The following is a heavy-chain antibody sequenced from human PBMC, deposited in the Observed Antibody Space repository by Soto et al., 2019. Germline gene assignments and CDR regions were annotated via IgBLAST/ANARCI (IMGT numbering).Heavy chain of an antibody. J-gene: IGHJ5*02. D-gene: IGHD2-2*01. V-gene: IGHV3-30*18. CDR3: AKSLLSGWFDP. CDR1: GFTSSSYA. Sequence: PGGSLTLSCAASGFTSSSYAMHWVRQAPGKGLEWVAVISYDGSNKYYADSVKGRFTISRDNSKNTLYLQMNSLRAEDTAVYYCAKSLLSGWFDPWGQGTLVTVSS. CDR2: ISYDGSNK.